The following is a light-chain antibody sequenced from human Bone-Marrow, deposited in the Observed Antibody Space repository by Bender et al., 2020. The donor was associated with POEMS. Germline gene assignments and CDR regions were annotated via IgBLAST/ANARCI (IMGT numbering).Light chain of an antibody. CDR2: DVS. V-gene: IGLV2-8*01. CDR3: SSYTGSTYV. CDR1: SSDIGGYDY. Sequence: QSALTQPASVSGSPGQSITISCTGTSSDIGGYDYVYWYQHHPGKAPKLMIYDVSKRPSGVPDRFFGSKSGNTASLTVSGLQAEDEADYYCSSYTGSTYVFGTGTQVTVL. J-gene: IGLJ1*01.